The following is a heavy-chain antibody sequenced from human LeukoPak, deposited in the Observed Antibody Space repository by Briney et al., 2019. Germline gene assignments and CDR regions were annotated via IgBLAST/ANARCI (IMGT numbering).Heavy chain of an antibody. J-gene: IGHJ4*02. CDR2: ISYDGSNK. V-gene: IGHV3-30-3*01. CDR1: GFTFSSYA. CDR3: ARGSYYYDSSGYSFDY. Sequence: GGSLRLSCAASGFTFSSYAMHWVRQAPGKGLEWVAVISYDGSNKYYADCVKGRFTISRDNSKNTLYLQMNSLRAEDTAVYYCARGSYYYDSSGYSFDYWGQGTLVTVSS. D-gene: IGHD3-22*01.